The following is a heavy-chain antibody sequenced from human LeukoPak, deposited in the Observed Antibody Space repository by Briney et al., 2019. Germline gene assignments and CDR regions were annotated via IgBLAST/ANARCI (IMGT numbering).Heavy chain of an antibody. CDR1: GGSIRSYH. J-gene: IGHJ4*02. CDR3: ARDRDGDNDY. V-gene: IGHV4-59*01. CDR2: TSYSGST. D-gene: IGHD4-17*01. Sequence: NPSETLSLTCAVSGGSIRSYHWSWIRQPPGKGLEWIGYTSYSGSTNYNPSLKSRVTISVDTSKNQFSLNLSSVTAADTAVYYCARDRDGDNDYWGQGTLVTVSS.